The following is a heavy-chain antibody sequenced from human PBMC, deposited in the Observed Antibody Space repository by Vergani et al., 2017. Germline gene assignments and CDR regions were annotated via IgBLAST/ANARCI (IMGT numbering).Heavy chain of an antibody. CDR2: IYYRGTT. Sequence: QVQLQESGPGLVKASQTLSLTCSVSGAYVGSGGYYWSWVRQRPGMGVDLIGYIYYRGTTYYNPSLESRLTISLDTSENHLSLKLTSVTAADTAVYYCARVGSAMIVVLTNWFDLWGQGTLVTVSS. J-gene: IGHJ5*02. CDR3: ARVGSAMIVVLTNWFDL. CDR1: GAYVGSGGYY. D-gene: IGHD3-22*01. V-gene: IGHV4-31*03.